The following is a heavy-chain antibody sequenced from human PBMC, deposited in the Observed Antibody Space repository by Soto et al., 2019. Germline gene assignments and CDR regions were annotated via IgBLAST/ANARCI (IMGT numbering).Heavy chain of an antibody. CDR2: IHGGGGAT. CDR1: GFTFSAYA. Sequence: EVQLLESGGGLVQPGGSLRLSCAASGFTFSAYAMGWVRQAPGKGLEWVSTIHGGGGATHYAGSVKGRFTISRDDSKNTLYAQMNSLRAEDTAVCYCAKFEGHPLEYWYLDFWGRGTLVTVSS. J-gene: IGHJ2*01. V-gene: IGHV3-23*01. CDR3: AKFEGHPLEYWYLDF. D-gene: IGHD1-1*01.